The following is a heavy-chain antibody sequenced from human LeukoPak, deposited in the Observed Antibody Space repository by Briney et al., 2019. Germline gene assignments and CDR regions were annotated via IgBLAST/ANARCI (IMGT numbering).Heavy chain of an antibody. J-gene: IGHJ6*02. D-gene: IGHD6-13*01. V-gene: IGHV3-64*04. Sequence: RAGRSLRLSCSASGSTFSSYAMHWVRQAPGKGLEYVSPISSNGGSTYYADSVKGRFTISRDNSKNTLYLQMNSLRAEDTAVYYCAKPSLREQQLIYGMDVWGQGTTVTVSS. CDR3: AKPSLREQQLIYGMDV. CDR1: GSTFSSYA. CDR2: ISSNGGST.